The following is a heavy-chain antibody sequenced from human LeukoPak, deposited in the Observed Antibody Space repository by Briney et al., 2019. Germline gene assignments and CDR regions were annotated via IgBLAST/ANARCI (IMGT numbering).Heavy chain of an antibody. CDR3: AKQSYARSLGE. Sequence: GGSLRLSCAASGFTFSDAWMNWVRQAPGKGLEWISTTNSGGTSTYYAESVKGRFTISRDNSKNTLYLQMSSLRVEDTAVYYCAKQSYARSLGEGGPGTLVSVSS. CDR2: TNSGGTST. D-gene: IGHD2-8*01. J-gene: IGHJ4*02. CDR1: GFTFSDA. V-gene: IGHV3-23*01.